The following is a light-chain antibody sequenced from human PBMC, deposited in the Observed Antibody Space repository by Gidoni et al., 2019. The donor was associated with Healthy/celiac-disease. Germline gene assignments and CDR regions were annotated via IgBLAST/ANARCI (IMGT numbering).Light chain of an antibody. CDR1: QSVSSY. Sequence: EFVLTQSPATLSLSPGERATLSCRASQSVSSYLAWYQQKPGQAPRLLIYGASNRATGIPARFSGSGSGTDFTLTISSLEPEDFAVYYCQQRSNWPFITFGQGTRLEIK. J-gene: IGKJ5*01. CDR3: QQRSNWPFIT. V-gene: IGKV3-11*01. CDR2: GAS.